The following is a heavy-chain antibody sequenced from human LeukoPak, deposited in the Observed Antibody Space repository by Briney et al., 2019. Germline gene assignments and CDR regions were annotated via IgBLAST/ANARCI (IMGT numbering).Heavy chain of an antibody. CDR2: ISGSGGRT. V-gene: IGHV3-23*01. CDR1: GFTFSSYD. D-gene: IGHD3-22*01. J-gene: IGHJ4*02. CDR3: AKDRAYYASSGLFDY. Sequence: GGSLRLSCAASGFTFSSYDMSWVRQAPGKGLEWVSDISGSGGRTHYADSVKGRFTISRDNSKNTLYLQMNSLRAEDTAVYYCAKDRAYYASSGLFDYWGQGTLVTVSS.